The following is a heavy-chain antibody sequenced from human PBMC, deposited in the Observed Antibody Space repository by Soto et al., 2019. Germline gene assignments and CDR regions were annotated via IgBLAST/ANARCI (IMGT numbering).Heavy chain of an antibody. CDR3: AKGRTGYSSGWYLDY. D-gene: IGHD6-19*01. CDR1: GFTFSSYG. V-gene: IGHV3-30*18. CDR2: ISYDGSNK. Sequence: GGSLRLSCAASGFTFSSYGMHWVRQAPGKGLEWVAVISYDGSNKYYADSVKGRFTISRDNSKNTLYLQMNSLRAEDTAVYYCAKGRTGYSSGWYLDYWGQGTLVTVSS. J-gene: IGHJ4*02.